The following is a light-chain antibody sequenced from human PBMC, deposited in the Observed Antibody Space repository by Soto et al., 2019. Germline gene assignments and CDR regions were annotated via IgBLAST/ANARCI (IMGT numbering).Light chain of an antibody. CDR2: SAS. Sequence: EIVMTQSPATLSVSPGGRATLSCRASQSISDTLAWYQQKPGQAPRLLIYSASRRATGFPGRFSGSGSGTDFTLTISSLQSEDLAVYYCQQYNSWPWTFGQGTKVDIK. CDR1: QSISDT. CDR3: QQYNSWPWT. V-gene: IGKV3-15*01. J-gene: IGKJ1*01.